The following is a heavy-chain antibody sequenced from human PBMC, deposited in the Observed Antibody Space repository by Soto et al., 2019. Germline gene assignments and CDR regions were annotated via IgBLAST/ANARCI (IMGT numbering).Heavy chain of an antibody. Sequence: QVQLQESGPGLVKPSQTLSLTCTVSGGSISSGGYYWIWIRQHPGKGLDWIGYIYYSGSTYYHPFLKSRVTISVDTSKNQFSLKLSSVTAADTAVYYCARDREENWFDPWGQGTLVTVSS. CDR1: GGSISSGGYY. CDR3: ARDREENWFDP. J-gene: IGHJ5*02. CDR2: IYYSGST. V-gene: IGHV4-31*03.